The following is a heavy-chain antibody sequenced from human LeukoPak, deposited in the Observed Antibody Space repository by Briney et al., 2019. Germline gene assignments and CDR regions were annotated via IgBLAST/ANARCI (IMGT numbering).Heavy chain of an antibody. V-gene: IGHV3-7*01. D-gene: IGHD3-22*01. CDR3: ARARNYYDSNPFDY. Sequence: PGGSLRLSCAASGFTFTTYWMSWVRQAPGKGLEWVANIKQDGSEKYYVDSVKGRFTISRDNAKHSLYLQMNSLRAEDTAVYYCARARNYYDSNPFDYWGQGTLVTVSS. CDR2: IKQDGSEK. CDR1: GFTFTTYW. J-gene: IGHJ4*02.